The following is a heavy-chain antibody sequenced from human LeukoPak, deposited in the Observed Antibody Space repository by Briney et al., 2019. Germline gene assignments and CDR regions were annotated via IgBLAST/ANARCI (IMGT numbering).Heavy chain of an antibody. V-gene: IGHV4-39*07. Sequence: SEPLSLTCSVSCLSISISRYYWGWVRQPPGRGLEWIGSLYYNGNTYYNPSLKGRVAISLDTSKNQFSVKLSSVTAADTAVYYCARKGLGSGSYGAFDMWGQGTMVIVSS. D-gene: IGHD3-10*02. CDR2: LYYNGNT. J-gene: IGHJ3*02. CDR1: CLSISISRYY. CDR3: ARKGLGSGSYGAFDM.